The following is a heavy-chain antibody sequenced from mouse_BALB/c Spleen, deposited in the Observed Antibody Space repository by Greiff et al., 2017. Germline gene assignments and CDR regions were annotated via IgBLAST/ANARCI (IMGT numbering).Heavy chain of an antibody. Sequence: EVQGVESGGGLVKPGGSLKLSCAASGFTFSSYAMSWVRQTPEKRLEWVATISSGGSYTYYPDSVKGRFTISRANAKNTLYLQMSSLRSEDTAMYYCARQGDRGMDYWGQGTSVTVSS. CDR2: ISSGGSYT. CDR1: GFTFSSYA. D-gene: IGHD3-1*01. J-gene: IGHJ4*01. CDR3: ARQGDRGMDY. V-gene: IGHV5-9-3*01.